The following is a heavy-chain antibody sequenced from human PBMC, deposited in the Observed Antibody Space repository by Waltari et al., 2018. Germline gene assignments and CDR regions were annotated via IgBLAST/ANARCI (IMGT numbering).Heavy chain of an antibody. D-gene: IGHD2-8*02. J-gene: IGHJ4*02. CDR3: GRGYCTAGDCYWDSGY. CDR1: ALLSSAYA. Sequence: EVQLMDSGGRLVRPGGSLRLSCGAYALLSSAYALHWVRQAPGKGLEWVSSINGVSSPLYYADSVRGRFTISRDNAKNSLFLHMNSLRVEDTAVYYCGRGYCTAGDCYWDSGYWGQGILVTVSS. V-gene: IGHV3-21*02. CDR2: INGVSSPL.